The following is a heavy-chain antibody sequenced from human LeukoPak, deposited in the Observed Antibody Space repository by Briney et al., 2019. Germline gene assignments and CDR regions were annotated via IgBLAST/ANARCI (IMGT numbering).Heavy chain of an antibody. CDR1: GYTFTSYA. CDR2: INAGNGNT. CDR3: ARDRFPYGILTGMYNWFDP. Sequence: ASVRVSCKASGYTFTSYAMHWVRQAPGQRLEWMGWINAGNGNTKYSQKFQGRVTITRDTSASTAYMELSSLRSEDTAVYYCARDRFPYGILTGMYNWFDPWGQGTLVTVSS. V-gene: IGHV1-3*01. D-gene: IGHD3-9*01. J-gene: IGHJ5*02.